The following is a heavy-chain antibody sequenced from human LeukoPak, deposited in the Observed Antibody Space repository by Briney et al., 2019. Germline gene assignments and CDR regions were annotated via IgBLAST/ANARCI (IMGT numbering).Heavy chain of an antibody. D-gene: IGHD3-22*01. J-gene: IGHJ4*02. CDR3: AKAREGYYYDSSGYYGYFDY. Sequence: GGSLRLSRAASGFTLSIYAKSGVRQAPGKGLEWVSGISGSGGSTYYADSLKGRFTISRDNSKNTLYLQMNSLRAEDTAVYYCAKAREGYYYDSSGYYGYFDYWGQGTLVTVSS. V-gene: IGHV3-23*01. CDR2: ISGSGGST. CDR1: GFTLSIYA.